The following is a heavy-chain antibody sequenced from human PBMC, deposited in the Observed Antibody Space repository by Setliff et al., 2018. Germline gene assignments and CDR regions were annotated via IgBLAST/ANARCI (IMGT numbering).Heavy chain of an antibody. V-gene: IGHV1-3*03. J-gene: IGHJ6*03. CDR1: GYTLTNYP. CDR2: INVGNGNT. Sequence: ASVKVSCKASGYTLTNYPIHWLRQAPGQRPEWMGWINVGNGNTKYSQEFQGRVTITRDTSASTAYMDLSSLRSDDMAVYYCARGRPTANPYYYYYMDVWGKGTTVTVSS. D-gene: IGHD4-4*01. CDR3: ARGRPTANPYYYYYMDV.